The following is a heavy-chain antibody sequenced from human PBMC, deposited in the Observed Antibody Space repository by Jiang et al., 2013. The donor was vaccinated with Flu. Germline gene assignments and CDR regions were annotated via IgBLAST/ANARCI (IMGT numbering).Heavy chain of an antibody. Sequence: SGAEVKKPGSSVKVSCKASGGTFSSNAISWVRQAPGQGLEWMGGIIPIIGTANYAQKFQGRVTITADKSTSTAYMELSSLRSEDTAVYYCARAGTGSVCYIPEACPPYGMDVWGQGTTVTVSS. CDR2: IIPIIGTA. V-gene: IGHV1-69*06. CDR1: GGTFSSNA. J-gene: IGHJ6*02. CDR3: ARAGTGSVCYIPEACPPYGMDV. D-gene: IGHD2-8*02.